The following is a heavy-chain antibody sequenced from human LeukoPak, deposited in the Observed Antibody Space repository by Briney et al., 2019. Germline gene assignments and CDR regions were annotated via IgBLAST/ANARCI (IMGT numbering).Heavy chain of an antibody. CDR1: GYTFTSYD. V-gene: IGHV1-8*01. CDR3: ARKKPGYYDFWSGYSVDFDY. CDR2: MNPNSGNT. J-gene: IGHJ4*02. D-gene: IGHD3-3*01. Sequence: ASVKVSCRASGYTFTSYDINWVRQATGQGPEWMGWMNPNSGNTGYAQKFQGRVTMTRNTSISTAYMELSSLRSEDTAVYYCARKKPGYYDFWSGYSVDFDYWGQGTLVTVSS.